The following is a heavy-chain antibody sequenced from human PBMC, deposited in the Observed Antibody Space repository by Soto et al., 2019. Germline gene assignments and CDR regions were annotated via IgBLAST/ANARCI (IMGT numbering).Heavy chain of an antibody. D-gene: IGHD6-6*01. J-gene: IGHJ4*02. CDR2: XSXXXXXT. V-gene: IGHV1-18*01. CDR1: GYTFTSYG. CDR3: ARDSSDPLDY. Sequence: ASVKVSCKASGYTFTSYGISLVRQAPGQGLEXXGXXSXXXXXTXXAQKLQGRVTMTTDTSTSTAYMELRSLRSDDTAVYYCARDSSDPLDYWGQGTLVTVSS.